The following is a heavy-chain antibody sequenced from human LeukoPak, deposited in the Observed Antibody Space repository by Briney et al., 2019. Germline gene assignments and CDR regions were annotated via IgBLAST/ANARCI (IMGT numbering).Heavy chain of an antibody. D-gene: IGHD3-10*01. Sequence: ASVKVSCKASGYTFTSYDINWVRQATGQGLEWMGWINPNSGGTNYAQKFQGRVTMTRDTSISTAYMELSRLRSDDTAVYYCARLGDFDYWGQGTLVTVSS. CDR1: GYTFTSYD. V-gene: IGHV1-2*02. CDR3: ARLGDFDY. J-gene: IGHJ4*02. CDR2: INPNSGGT.